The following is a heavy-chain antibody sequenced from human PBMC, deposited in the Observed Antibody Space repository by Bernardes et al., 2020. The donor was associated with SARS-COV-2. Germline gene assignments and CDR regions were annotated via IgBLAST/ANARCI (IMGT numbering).Heavy chain of an antibody. CDR3: ARNARLIAAAGIKFKTNYYDMDV. V-gene: IGHV1-18*01. J-gene: IGHJ6*02. CDR1: GYTFTSYG. D-gene: IGHD6-13*01. CDR2: ISAYNGNT. Sequence: ASVKVSCKASGYTFTSYGISWVRQAPGQGLEWMGWISAYNGNTNYAQKLQGRVTMTTDTSTSTAYMELRSLRSDDTAVYYCARNARLIAAAGIKFKTNYYDMDVWGQGTTVTVSS.